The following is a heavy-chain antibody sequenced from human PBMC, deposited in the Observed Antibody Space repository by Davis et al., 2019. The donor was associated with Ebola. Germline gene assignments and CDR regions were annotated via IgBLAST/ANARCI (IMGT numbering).Heavy chain of an antibody. V-gene: IGHV4-31*03. D-gene: IGHD2-2*01. Sequence: MPSETLSLTCTVSGGSISGYYWSWIRQHPGKGLEWIGYIYYSGSTYYNPSLKSRVTISVDTSKNQFSLKLSSVTAADTAVYYCARDGGYCSSTSCPPHFDYWGQGTLVTVSS. CDR2: IYYSGST. CDR1: GGSISGYY. CDR3: ARDGGYCSSTSCPPHFDY. J-gene: IGHJ4*02.